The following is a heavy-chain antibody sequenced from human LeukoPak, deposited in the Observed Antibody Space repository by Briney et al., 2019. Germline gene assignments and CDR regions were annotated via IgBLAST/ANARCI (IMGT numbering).Heavy chain of an antibody. J-gene: IGHJ3*02. CDR3: AAGSSYQGGDAFDI. Sequence: ETLSLTCTVSRGSISSYYWSWIRQPAGQGLEWVGRVYTSGSTNYNPSLKSRVTMSVDTSKNQFSLNLRSVTAADTAVYYCAAGSSYQGGDAFDIWGQGTMVSVSS. V-gene: IGHV4-4*07. CDR1: RGSISSYY. CDR2: VYTSGST. D-gene: IGHD6-13*01.